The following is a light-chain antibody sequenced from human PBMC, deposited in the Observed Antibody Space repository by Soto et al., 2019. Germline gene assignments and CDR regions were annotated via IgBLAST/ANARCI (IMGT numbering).Light chain of an antibody. CDR1: QSVSSY. CDR3: QQRSNWLSIT. CDR2: DAS. Sequence: EIVLTQSPGTLSLSQGERATLSCRASQSVSSYLAWYQQKPGQAPRLLIYDASNRATGIPARFSGSGSGTDFTLTISSLEPEDFAVYYCQQRSNWLSITFGQGTRLEIK. V-gene: IGKV3-11*01. J-gene: IGKJ5*01.